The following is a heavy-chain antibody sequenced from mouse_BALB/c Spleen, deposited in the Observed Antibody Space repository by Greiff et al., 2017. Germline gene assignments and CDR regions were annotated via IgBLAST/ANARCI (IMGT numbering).Heavy chain of an antibody. J-gene: IGHJ4*01. CDR3: TRRGTAGDYYAMDY. CDR2: IYPGNSDT. V-gene: IGHV1-5*01. CDR1: GYTFTSYW. D-gene: IGHD1-2*01. Sequence: DVKLVESGTVLARPGASVKMSCKASGYTFTSYWMHWVKQRPGQGLEWIGAIYPGNSDTSYNQKFKGKAKLTAVTSTSTAYMELSSLTNEDSAVYYCTRRGTAGDYYAMDYWGQGTSVTVSS.